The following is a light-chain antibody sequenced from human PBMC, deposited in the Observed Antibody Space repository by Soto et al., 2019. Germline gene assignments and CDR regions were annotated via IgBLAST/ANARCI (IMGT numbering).Light chain of an antibody. J-gene: IGKJ1*01. CDR2: GAS. Sequence: VMTQSPVTLSVSPGETATLSCKASQNILRTLAWYQQKPGQPPRLLIYGASTRVTGIPARFSGNGSGTEFTLTISSLQSEDFAVYYCHQYNNWPPWTFGLGTKVEV. V-gene: IGKV3D-15*01. CDR1: QNILRT. CDR3: HQYNNWPPWT.